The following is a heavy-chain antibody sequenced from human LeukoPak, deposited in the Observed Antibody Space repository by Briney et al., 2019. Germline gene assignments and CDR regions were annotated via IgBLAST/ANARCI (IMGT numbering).Heavy chain of an antibody. CDR2: INSDGSST. CDR3: ARNSMGSGRYYYYYMDV. J-gene: IGHJ6*03. D-gene: IGHD1-26*01. CDR1: GFTFSSYW. Sequence: GGSLRLSCAASGFTFSSYWMHWVRQAPGKGLVWVSRINSDGSSTSYADSVKGRFTISRDNAKNTLYLQMNSLRAEDTAVYYCARNSMGSGRYYYYYMDVWGKGTTVTVSS. V-gene: IGHV3-74*01.